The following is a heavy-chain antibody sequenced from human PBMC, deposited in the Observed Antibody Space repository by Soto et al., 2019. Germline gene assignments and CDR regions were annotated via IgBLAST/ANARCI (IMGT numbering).Heavy chain of an antibody. V-gene: IGHV3-33*01. CDR3: AREYIVATLEYYYYGMDV. Sequence: QVQLVESGGGVVQPGRSLRLSCAASGFTFSSYGMHWVRQAPGKGLEWVAVIWYDGSNKYYADSVKGRFTISRDNSKNTLYLQMNSLRAEDTAVYYCAREYIVATLEYYYYGMDVWGQGTTVTVSS. J-gene: IGHJ6*02. CDR2: IWYDGSNK. D-gene: IGHD5-12*01. CDR1: GFTFSSYG.